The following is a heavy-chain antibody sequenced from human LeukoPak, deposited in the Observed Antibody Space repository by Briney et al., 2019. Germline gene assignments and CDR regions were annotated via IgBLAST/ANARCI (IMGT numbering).Heavy chain of an antibody. V-gene: IGHV1-8*01. CDR1: GYTFTSYD. Sequence: GASVKVSCKASGYTFTSYDINWVRQATGHGLEWMGWMNPNSGNTGYAQKFQGRVTMTSNTSISTAYMELSSLRSEDTAVYYCARNSRSPDYYYYYMDVWSKGTTVTVSS. CDR2: MNPNSGNT. D-gene: IGHD2/OR15-2a*01. J-gene: IGHJ6*03. CDR3: ARNSRSPDYYYYYMDV.